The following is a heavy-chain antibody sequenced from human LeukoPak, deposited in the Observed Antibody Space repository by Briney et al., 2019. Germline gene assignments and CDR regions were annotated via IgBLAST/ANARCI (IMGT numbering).Heavy chain of an antibody. J-gene: IGHJ4*02. CDR1: GFTFSSYS. CDR2: ISSSSSTI. Sequence: PGGSLRLPCAASGFTFSSYSMNWVRQAPGKGLEWVSYISSSSSTIYYADSVKGRFTISRDNAKNSLYLQMNSLRAEDTAVYYCAAGYCSSTSCYHPDYWGQGTLVTASS. CDR3: AAGYCSSTSCYHPDY. D-gene: IGHD2-2*01. V-gene: IGHV3-48*01.